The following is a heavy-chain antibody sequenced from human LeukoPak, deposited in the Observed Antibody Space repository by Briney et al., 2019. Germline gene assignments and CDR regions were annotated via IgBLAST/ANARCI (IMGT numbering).Heavy chain of an antibody. CDR3: ARDGPRYSSSWYEFYYYYYYMDV. J-gene: IGHJ6*03. V-gene: IGHV3-21*01. CDR1: GFTFSKYA. Sequence: GGSLRLSCAASGFTFSKYAMTWVRQAPGKGLEWVSSISSSSSYIYYADSVKGRFTISRDNAKNSLYLQMNSLRAEDTAVYYCARDGPRYSSSWYEFYYYYYYMDVWGKGTTVTISS. CDR2: ISSSSSYI. D-gene: IGHD6-13*01.